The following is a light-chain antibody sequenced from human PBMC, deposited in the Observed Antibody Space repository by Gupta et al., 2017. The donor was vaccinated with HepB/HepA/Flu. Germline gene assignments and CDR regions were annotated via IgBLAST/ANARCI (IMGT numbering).Light chain of an antibody. J-gene: IGLJ1*01. CDR3: QSYDSSLSGYV. Sequence: QSVLTPPLSVSGSPGQRVTISCTGRSSNIGAGYDVHWYTQLPGTAPKLLIYGNSNRPSGVPDRFSGSKSGTSASLAITGLQAEDEADYYCQSYDSSLSGYVFGTGTKVTVL. CDR2: GNS. CDR1: SSNIGAGYD. V-gene: IGLV1-40*01.